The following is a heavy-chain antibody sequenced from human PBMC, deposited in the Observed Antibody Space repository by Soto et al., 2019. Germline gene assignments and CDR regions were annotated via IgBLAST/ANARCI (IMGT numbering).Heavy chain of an antibody. V-gene: IGHV4-39*01. CDR3: ALNPPIEVAGPDF. CDR2: IHYSGRV. Sequence: SETLSLTCTVSGGSISGSHCHWGWIRQPPGKGLEWIGSIHYSGRVFYKSSLLGRVTISVDTSKNQFSLDLNSVTATDTAVYYCALNPPIEVAGPDFWGQGTLVTVSS. D-gene: IGHD6-19*01. CDR1: GGSISGSHCH. J-gene: IGHJ4*02.